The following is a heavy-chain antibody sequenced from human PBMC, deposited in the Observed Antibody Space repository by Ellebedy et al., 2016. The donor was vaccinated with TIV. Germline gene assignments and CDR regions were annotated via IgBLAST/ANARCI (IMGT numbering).Heavy chain of an antibody. Sequence: PGGSLRLSCAASGFIISGDWMSWVRPAPGKGLEWVAHINPDGGAESYVDSVKGRFTISRDNAKRSLFLQMHSLRVDDTAVYYCVTWAQSYGRWGQGSLVTISS. J-gene: IGHJ4*02. CDR1: GFIISGDW. D-gene: IGHD3-16*01. CDR3: VTWAQSYGR. V-gene: IGHV3-7*03. CDR2: INPDGGAE.